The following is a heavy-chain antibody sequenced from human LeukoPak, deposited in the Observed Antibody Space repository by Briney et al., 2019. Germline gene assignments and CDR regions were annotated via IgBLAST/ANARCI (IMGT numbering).Heavy chain of an antibody. V-gene: IGHV3-48*02. CDR3: ARDPYYYDSSGYSKFDY. CDR1: GFTFSSYS. D-gene: IGHD3-22*01. Sequence: PGGSLRLSCAASGFTFSSYSMNWVRQAPGKGLEWVSYISSSSSTIYYADSVKGRFTISRDSAKNSLYLQMNSLRDEDTAVYYCARDPYYYDSSGYSKFDYWGQGTLVTVSS. CDR2: ISSSSSTI. J-gene: IGHJ4*02.